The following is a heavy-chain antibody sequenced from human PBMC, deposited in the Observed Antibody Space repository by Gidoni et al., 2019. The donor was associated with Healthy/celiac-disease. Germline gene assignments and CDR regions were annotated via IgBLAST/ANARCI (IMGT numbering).Heavy chain of an antibody. V-gene: IGHV4-39*01. CDR3: ARKVAQRLVPGWLDP. J-gene: IGHJ5*02. CDR2: IYYSGST. Sequence: QLPLQESGPGLVKPSETLSLPCTVSGGSISSSSYYWGWIRQPPGKGLEWIGSIYYSGSTYYNPSLMSRVTISVGTSKDQFSPQLSPVTAADTAVYYCARKVAQRLVPGWLDPLGQGTQVTVS. D-gene: IGHD6-19*01. CDR1: GGSISSSSYY.